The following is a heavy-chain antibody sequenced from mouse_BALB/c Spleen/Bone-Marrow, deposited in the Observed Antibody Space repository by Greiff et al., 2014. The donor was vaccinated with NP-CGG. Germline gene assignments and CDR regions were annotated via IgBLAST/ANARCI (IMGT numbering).Heavy chain of an antibody. CDR2: VNPKIGGT. CDR3: ARGRWYY. CDR1: GYTFTDYT. Sequence: EVKLEESGPELVKPGASVELSCKTSGYTFTDYTLHWVKQSHGKSLEWIGGVNPKIGGTSYNQKFKGKASLTVNKSSTTAYMELRSLASEDSAGYYCARGRWYYWGQGTTLTVSS. J-gene: IGHJ2*01. V-gene: IGHV1-22*01. D-gene: IGHD2-3*01.